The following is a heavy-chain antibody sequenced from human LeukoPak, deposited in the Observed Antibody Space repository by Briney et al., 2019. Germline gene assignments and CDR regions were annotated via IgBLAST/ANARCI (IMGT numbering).Heavy chain of an antibody. CDR3: ARTVGGSGYYASLFDY. D-gene: IGHD3-22*01. V-gene: IGHV3-7*01. J-gene: IGHJ4*02. CDR1: GFTFSSYW. CDR2: IKQDGSEK. Sequence: PGGSLRLSCAASGFTFSSYWMRWVRQAPGKGLEWVANIKQDGSEKYYVDSVKGRFTISRDNAKNSLYLQMNSLRAEDTAVYYCARTVGGSGYYASLFDYWGQGTLVTVSS.